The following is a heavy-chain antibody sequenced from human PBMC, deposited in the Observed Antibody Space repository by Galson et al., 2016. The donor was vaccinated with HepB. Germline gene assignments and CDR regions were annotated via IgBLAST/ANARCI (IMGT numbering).Heavy chain of an antibody. Sequence: SVKVSCKASGVIFNMHAMNWVRQAPGQGLEWMGGIIAVFGRANYAQQFKDRVTIVADESTNTSYMELSGLTSEDTAIYYCATSCSGGICLFESWGQGTLVIVSS. D-gene: IGHD2-15*01. CDR1: GVIFNMHA. CDR3: ATSCSGGICLFES. CDR2: IIAVFGRA. V-gene: IGHV1-69*13. J-gene: IGHJ4*02.